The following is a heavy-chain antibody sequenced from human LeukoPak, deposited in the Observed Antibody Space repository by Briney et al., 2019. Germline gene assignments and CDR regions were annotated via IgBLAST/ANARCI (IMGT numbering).Heavy chain of an antibody. V-gene: IGHV4-59*11. CDR3: ASSVDDFWSGYYFY. Sequence: SETLSLTCIVSGGSISSHYWSWIRQPPGKGLEWIGYIYYSGSTNYNPSLKSRVTISVDTSKNQFSLKLSSVTAADTAVYYCASSVDDFWSGYYFYWGQGTLVTVSS. CDR2: IYYSGST. J-gene: IGHJ4*02. CDR1: GGSISSHY. D-gene: IGHD3-3*01.